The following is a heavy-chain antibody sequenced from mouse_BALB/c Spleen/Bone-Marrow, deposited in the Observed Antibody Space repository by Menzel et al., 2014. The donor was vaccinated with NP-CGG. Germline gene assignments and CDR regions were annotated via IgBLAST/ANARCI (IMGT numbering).Heavy chain of an antibody. CDR2: ISGSGSST. D-gene: IGHD2-1*01. J-gene: IGHJ2*01. CDR3: ARGNYGNYVDYFDY. Sequence: EVQLVESGGGLVQPGGSLKLSCAASGFTFSSYGMSWVRQTPDKGLELVATISGSGSSTYYPDSVKGRFTISRDNARNTLYLQMSSLKSEDTAMYYCARGNYGNYVDYFDYWGQGTTLTVSS. V-gene: IGHV5-6-3*01. CDR1: GFTFSSYG.